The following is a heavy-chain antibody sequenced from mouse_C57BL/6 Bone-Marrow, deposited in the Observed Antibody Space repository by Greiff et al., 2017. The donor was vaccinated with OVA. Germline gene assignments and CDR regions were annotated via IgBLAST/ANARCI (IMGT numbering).Heavy chain of an antibody. D-gene: IGHD2-5*01. V-gene: IGHV5-6*01. CDR3: AKESNFYFDY. CDR2: ISSGGSYT. J-gene: IGHJ2*01. CDR1: GFSFSSYG. Sequence: EVKLMESGGDLVKPGGSLKLSCAASGFSFSSYGMSWVRQTPDKRLEWVATISSGGSYTYYPDSVKGRFTISRDNAKNTLYLQMSSLKSEDTAMYYCAKESNFYFDYWGQGTTLTVSS.